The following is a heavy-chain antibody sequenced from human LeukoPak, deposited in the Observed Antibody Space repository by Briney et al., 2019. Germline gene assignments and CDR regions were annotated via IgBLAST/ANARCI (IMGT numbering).Heavy chain of an antibody. CDR1: GFSFSSFW. V-gene: IGHV3-74*01. CDR3: ARGGYGAYMG. CDR2: IKSDGAGT. Sequence: GGSLRLSCAASGFSFSSFWMHWVRQAPGKGLAWVSGIKSDGAGTSYVDSVKGRFTISRDNAKNTLDLQMNSLRAEDTAVYYCARGGYGAYMGWGQGMLVTVSS. D-gene: IGHD4-17*01. J-gene: IGHJ4*02.